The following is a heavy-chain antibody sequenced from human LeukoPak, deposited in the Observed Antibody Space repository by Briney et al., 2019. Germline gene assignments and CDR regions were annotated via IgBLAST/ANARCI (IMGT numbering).Heavy chain of an antibody. V-gene: IGHV3-23*01. J-gene: IGHJ4*02. CDR1: GFTLNTNA. D-gene: IGHD1-26*01. CDR3: AKDVGKWESLHFFDY. CDR2: ISGSGAST. Sequence: PGGSLRLSCLTSGFTLNTNAMSWVRQAPGTGLEWISGISGSGASTYYADSVKSRFTISRDDSRNTLYLQMNSLRGDDTAVYYCAKDVGKWESLHFFDYWGQGTLVTVSS.